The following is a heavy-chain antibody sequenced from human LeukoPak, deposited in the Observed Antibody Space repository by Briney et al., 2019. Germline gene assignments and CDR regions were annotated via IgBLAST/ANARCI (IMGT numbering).Heavy chain of an antibody. CDR3: AREEDGDYSEYLDY. Sequence: ASVKVSCKASGYTFTNYGISWVRHAPGQGLEWVGWINTYNGNTNYAQKLQGRVTMTTDTSTSTAYMELRSLRSDDTAVYYCAREEDGDYSEYLDYWGQGTLVTVSS. J-gene: IGHJ4*02. CDR1: GYTFTNYG. D-gene: IGHD4-17*01. V-gene: IGHV1-18*01. CDR2: INTYNGNT.